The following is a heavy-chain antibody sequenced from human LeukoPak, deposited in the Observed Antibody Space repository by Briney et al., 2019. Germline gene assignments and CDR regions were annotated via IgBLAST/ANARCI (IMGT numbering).Heavy chain of an antibody. CDR1: GFTFSSYW. CDR3: AGGGGLDV. J-gene: IGHJ6*02. Sequence: PGGSLRLSCAASGFTFSSYWMSWVRQAPGKGLEWVASINHNGNVNYYVDSVKGRFTISRDNAKNSLYLQMSNLRAEDTAVYFCAGGGGLDVWGQGATVTVSS. V-gene: IGHV3-7*03. D-gene: IGHD3-16*01. CDR2: INHNGNVN.